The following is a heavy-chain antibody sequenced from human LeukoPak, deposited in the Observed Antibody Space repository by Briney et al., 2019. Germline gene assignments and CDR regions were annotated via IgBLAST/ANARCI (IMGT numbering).Heavy chain of an antibody. Sequence: PGGFLRLSCAASGFTFSSYWMSWVRQAPGKGLEWVANIKQDGREKYYVDSVKGRFTISRDNAKNSLYLQMNSLRAEDTAVYYCARVEDYDILTGFDYWGQGTLVTVSS. J-gene: IGHJ4*02. CDR1: GFTFSSYW. CDR3: ARVEDYDILTGFDY. CDR2: IKQDGREK. D-gene: IGHD3-9*01. V-gene: IGHV3-7*01.